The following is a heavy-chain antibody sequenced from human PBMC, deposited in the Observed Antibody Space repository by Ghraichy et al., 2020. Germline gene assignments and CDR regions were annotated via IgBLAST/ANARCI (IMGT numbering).Heavy chain of an antibody. CDR1: GGSVGSGSHF. J-gene: IGHJ6*02. V-gene: IGHV4-61*01. CDR3: ARAPYVWGSYRLYGMDV. D-gene: IGHD3-16*02. CDR2: ACYNGTT. Sequence: TLSLTCTVSGGSVGSGSHFWNWIRQPPGKTLELIGYACYNGTTNYNPSLKSRVTISVDRFTNHFYLRLSSVTAADTAVYYCARAPYVWGSYRLYGMDVWGQGTTVTGSS.